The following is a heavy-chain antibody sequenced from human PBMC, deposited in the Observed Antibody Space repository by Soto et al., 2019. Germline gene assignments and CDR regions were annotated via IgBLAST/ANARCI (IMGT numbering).Heavy chain of an antibody. CDR1: GGTFSSYA. J-gene: IGHJ6*02. V-gene: IGHV1-69*13. CDR2: IIPIFGTA. D-gene: IGHD2-21*02. CDR3: ARDPPKPYCGGDCYSFYHYYYGMDV. Sequence: ASVKVSCKASGGTFSSYAISWVRQAPGQGLEWMGGIIPIFGTANYAQKFQGRVTITADESTSTAYMELSSLRSEDTAVYYCARDPPKPYCGGDCYSFYHYYYGMDVWGQGTTVTVSS.